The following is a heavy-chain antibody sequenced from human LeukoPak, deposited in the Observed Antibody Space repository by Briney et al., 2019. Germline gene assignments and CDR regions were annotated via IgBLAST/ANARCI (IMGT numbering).Heavy chain of an antibody. CDR3: ARDPVRDYDILTGYYTGRHYYYGMDV. Sequence: GASVKVSCKASGGTFSSYAISWVRQAPGQGLEWMGGIIPIFSTANYALKFQGRVTITTDESTSTAYMEPSSLRSEDTAVYYCARDPVRDYDILTGYYTGRHYYYGMDVWGQGATVTVSS. CDR2: IIPIFSTA. J-gene: IGHJ6*02. D-gene: IGHD3-9*01. CDR1: GGTFSSYA. V-gene: IGHV1-69*05.